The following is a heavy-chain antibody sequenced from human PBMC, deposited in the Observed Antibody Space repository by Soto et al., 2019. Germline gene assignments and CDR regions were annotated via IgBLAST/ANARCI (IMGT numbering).Heavy chain of an antibody. Sequence: GASVKVSCKASGGTFSSYAISWVRQAPGQGLEWMGGIIPIFGTANYAQKFQGRVTITADKSTSAAYMELSSLRSEDTAVYYCARVMMVGVGYFDYWGQGTLVTVSS. CDR2: IIPIFGTA. CDR1: GGTFSSYA. D-gene: IGHD3-22*01. V-gene: IGHV1-69*06. CDR3: ARVMMVGVGYFDY. J-gene: IGHJ4*02.